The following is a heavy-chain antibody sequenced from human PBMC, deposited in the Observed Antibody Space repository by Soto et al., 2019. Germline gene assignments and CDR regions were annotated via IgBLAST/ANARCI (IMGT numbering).Heavy chain of an antibody. Sequence: EVQLVESGGGLVKPGGSLRLSCAASGFIFNNYNMNWVRQAPGQGLEWVSSIGTSSSYIYYADSLKGRFTISRDNAENSLSLQMNSLRAEDTAVYYCSGVLSCTPNYYYMDVWGEGTTVTVSS. D-gene: IGHD2-8*01. J-gene: IGHJ6*03. CDR3: SGVLSCTPNYYYMDV. CDR1: GFIFNNYN. CDR2: IGTSSSYI. V-gene: IGHV3-21*01.